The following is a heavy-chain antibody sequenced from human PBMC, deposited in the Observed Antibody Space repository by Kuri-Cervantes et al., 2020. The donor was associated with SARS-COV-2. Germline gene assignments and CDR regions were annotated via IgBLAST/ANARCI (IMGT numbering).Heavy chain of an antibody. V-gene: IGHV4-38-2*01. J-gene: IGHJ4*02. D-gene: IGHD1-1*01. CDR1: GYSISSGYY. CDR2: IYHSGST. CDR3: ARGTDGIDY. Sequence: SQTLSLTCAVSGYSISSGYYWGWIRQPPGKGLEWIGSIYHSGSTYYNPSLKSRVTISVDTSKNQFSLKLSSVTAADTAVYYCARGTDGIDYWGQGTLVTVSS.